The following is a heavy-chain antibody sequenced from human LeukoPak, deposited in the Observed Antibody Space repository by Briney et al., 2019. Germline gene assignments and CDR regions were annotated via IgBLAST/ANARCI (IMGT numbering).Heavy chain of an antibody. Sequence: PSETLSLTCTVAGGSIAGSSHYWGWIRESPGKGLEWIGSINYAGGTYYNPSLKSRVTISVDTSKNQFSLKLNSVTAADTAVYYCARQWFFWGQGTLVTVSS. D-gene: IGHD3-10*01. CDR1: GGSIAGSSHY. V-gene: IGHV4-39*01. CDR2: INYAGGT. J-gene: IGHJ4*02. CDR3: ARQWFF.